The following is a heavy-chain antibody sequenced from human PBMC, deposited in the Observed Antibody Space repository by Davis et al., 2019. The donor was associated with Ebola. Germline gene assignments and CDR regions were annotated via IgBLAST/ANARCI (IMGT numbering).Heavy chain of an antibody. CDR3: ARASCSGGSCYSGPYYYMDV. J-gene: IGHJ6*03. Sequence: SETLSLTCAVYGGSFSGYYWSWIRQPPGRGLDWIGYVYYSGYTSYNPSLKSRVTMSVDTSKNQFSLRLSSVTAADTAVYFCARASCSGGSCYSGPYYYMDVWGKGTTVTVSS. CDR2: VYYSGYT. V-gene: IGHV4-59*01. CDR1: GGSFSGYY. D-gene: IGHD2-15*01.